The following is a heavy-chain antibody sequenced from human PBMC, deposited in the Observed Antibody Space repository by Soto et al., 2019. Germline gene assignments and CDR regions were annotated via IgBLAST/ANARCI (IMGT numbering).Heavy chain of an antibody. Sequence: QVQLVQSGAEVKKPGSSVKVSCKASGGTFGSYAISWVRQAPGHGLEWMGGIIPIPGTANYAQKSQGRVTIAADESTSTAYMELSSLRSEDTAVYYCARSQGSSTSLEIYYYYYYGMDVWGQGTTVTVSS. D-gene: IGHD2-2*01. CDR2: IIPIPGTA. J-gene: IGHJ6*02. CDR1: GGTFGSYA. V-gene: IGHV1-69*01. CDR3: ARSQGSSTSLEIYYYYYYGMDV.